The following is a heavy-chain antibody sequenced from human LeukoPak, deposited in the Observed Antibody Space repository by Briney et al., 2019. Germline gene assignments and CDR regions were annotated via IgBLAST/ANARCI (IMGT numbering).Heavy chain of an antibody. Sequence: PSETLSLTCTVSGGSISSSTYYWGWIRQPPGKVLEWIGSIYDSGITYYNPSLKSRVTTAVDTSNNQFSLKLSSVTAAATAVYHCARDLSNFWSGYFNWFDPWGQGTLVTVSS. CDR1: GGSISSSTYY. CDR2: IYDSGIT. D-gene: IGHD3-3*01. J-gene: IGHJ5*02. V-gene: IGHV4-39*07. CDR3: ARDLSNFWSGYFNWFDP.